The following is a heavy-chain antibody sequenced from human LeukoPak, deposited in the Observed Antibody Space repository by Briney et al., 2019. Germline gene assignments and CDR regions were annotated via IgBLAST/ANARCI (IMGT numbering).Heavy chain of an antibody. J-gene: IGHJ4*02. CDR3: ARIDWVTDF. V-gene: IGHV3-23*01. CDR2: ISGSGTT. D-gene: IGHD2-21*01. Sequence: GGSLRLSCAASGFTFSSYAMTWVRQAPGKGLVWVSGISGSGTTYCADSVKGRFTISRDTSKNTLYLQLNSLRAEDTAVYYCARIDWVTDFWGQGTLVTVSS. CDR1: GFTFSSYA.